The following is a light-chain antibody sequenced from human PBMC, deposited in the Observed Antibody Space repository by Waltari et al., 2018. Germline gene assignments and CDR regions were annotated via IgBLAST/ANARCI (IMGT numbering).Light chain of an antibody. Sequence: QSALTHPRPVSGSPGQAVPISCTGTSGDVGGHDFVSCFQDLPGKAPKLIIYDVTKRPSGVPDRFSGSKSANMASLTISGLQAEDEANYYCCSYAGRYTYIFGGGTKLTVL. CDR2: DVT. J-gene: IGLJ2*01. CDR1: SGDVGGHDF. CDR3: CSYAGRYTYI. V-gene: IGLV2-11*01.